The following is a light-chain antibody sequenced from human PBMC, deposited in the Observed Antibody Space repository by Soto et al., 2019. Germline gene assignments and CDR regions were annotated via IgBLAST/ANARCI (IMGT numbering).Light chain of an antibody. CDR1: QSISIY. V-gene: IGKV1-39*01. Sequence: DIQLSQSPSSLSASVGDRVTITCRASQSISIYLNWYQLKPGKAPNLLIYGASYLKSGVPTRFSGSVSGTDFTLTFRSLQPEDFAIYYCQQTYTTPEITFGQGTRLEIK. J-gene: IGKJ5*01. CDR2: GAS. CDR3: QQTYTTPEIT.